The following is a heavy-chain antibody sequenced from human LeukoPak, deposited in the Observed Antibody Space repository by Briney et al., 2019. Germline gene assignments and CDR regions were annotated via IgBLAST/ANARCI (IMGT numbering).Heavy chain of an antibody. CDR2: ISGSGGST. Sequence: GGSLRLSCAASGFTFSSYSMNWVRQAPGKGLEWVSAISGSGGSTYYADSVKGRFTISRDNSKNTLYLQMNSLRAEDTAVYYCARDLLLGYCSGGSCHKFDYWGQGTLVTVSS. J-gene: IGHJ4*02. CDR3: ARDLLLGYCSGGSCHKFDY. V-gene: IGHV3-23*01. D-gene: IGHD2-15*01. CDR1: GFTFSSYS.